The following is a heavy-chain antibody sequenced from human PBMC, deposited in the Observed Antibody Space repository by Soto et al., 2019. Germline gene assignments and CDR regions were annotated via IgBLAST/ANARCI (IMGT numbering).Heavy chain of an antibody. CDR1: GLTFSSYW. V-gene: IGHV3-74*01. J-gene: IGHJ4*02. CDR3: ARDSNNWYSSYCDY. CDR2: INSDGTIT. Sequence: WGSLRLSCAASGLTFSSYWMHWVRQAPGKGLVWVSSINSDGTITRFADSVKGRFTIYRDNAKNTLYLQMNSLRAEDTAVYYCARDSNNWYSSYCDYWGQGTLV. D-gene: IGHD6-13*01.